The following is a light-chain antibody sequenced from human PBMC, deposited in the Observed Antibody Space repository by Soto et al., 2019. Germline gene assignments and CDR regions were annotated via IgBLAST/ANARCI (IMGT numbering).Light chain of an antibody. CDR2: ANN. Sequence: QSVLTQPPSASGTPGQRVTISCSGSSSNIGSNTVNWYQQLPGTAPKLLIHANNQRPSGVPDRFSGSKSRTSASLAISWLQSEEADYYCAAWDDSLNGYVFGTGTKLTVL. CDR3: AAWDDSLNGYV. V-gene: IGLV1-44*01. J-gene: IGLJ1*01. CDR1: SSNIGSNT.